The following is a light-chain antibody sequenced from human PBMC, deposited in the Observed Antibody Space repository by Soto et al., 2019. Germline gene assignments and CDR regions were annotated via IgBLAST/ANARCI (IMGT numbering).Light chain of an antibody. CDR2: RNN. CDR3: AAWDDSLSGRVV. V-gene: IGLV1-47*01. J-gene: IGLJ2*01. CDR1: SSNIGSNY. Sequence: QTVVTQPPSASGTPGQRVTISCSGSSSNIGSNYVYWYQQLPRTAPKLLIYRNNQRPSGVPDRFSGSKSGTSASLAISGLRSEDEADYYCAAWDDSLSGRVVFGGGTKLTVL.